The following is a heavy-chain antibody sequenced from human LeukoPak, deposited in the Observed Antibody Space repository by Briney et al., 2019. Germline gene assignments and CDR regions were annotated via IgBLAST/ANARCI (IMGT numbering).Heavy chain of an antibody. J-gene: IGHJ3*02. Sequence: ASVKVSCKASGYTFTGYYMHWVRQAPGQGLEWMGWINPNSGGTNYAPKFQGRVTMTRDTAISTADMELRRLSSDDTAVYYCARSYCSGGTCYSGPFDIWGQGTMVIVSS. CDR3: ARSYCSGGTCYSGPFDI. V-gene: IGHV1-2*02. CDR2: INPNSGGT. D-gene: IGHD2-15*01. CDR1: GYTFTGYY.